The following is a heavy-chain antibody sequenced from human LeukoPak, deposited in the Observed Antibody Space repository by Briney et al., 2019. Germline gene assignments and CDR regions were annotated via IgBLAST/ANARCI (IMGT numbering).Heavy chain of an antibody. D-gene: IGHD6-13*01. CDR1: GGSISSYY. V-gene: IGHV4-59*01. J-gene: IGHJ4*02. CDR2: IYYSGNT. Sequence: PSETLSLTCTVSGGSISSYYWSWIRQPPGKGLEWIGYIYYSGNTNYNPSLKSRVTISGDTSKNQFSLKLNSVTAADTAVYYCARGVYIAAAQYGYWGQGTLVTVSS. CDR3: ARGVYIAAAQYGY.